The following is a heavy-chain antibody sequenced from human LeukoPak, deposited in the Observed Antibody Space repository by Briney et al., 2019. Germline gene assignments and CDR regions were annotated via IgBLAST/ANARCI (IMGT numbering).Heavy chain of an antibody. J-gene: IGHJ4*02. CDR1: GFTFSSYS. D-gene: IGHD3-22*01. V-gene: IGHV3-21*01. CDR3: ARDAKYYYGSSGYYSIDY. CDR2: ISSSSSYI. Sequence: GGSLRLSCAASGFTFSSYSMNWVRQAPGKGLEWVSSISSSSSYIYYADSVKGRFTISRDNAKSSLYLQMNSLRAEDTAVYYCARDAKYYYGSSGYYSIDYWGQGTLVTVSS.